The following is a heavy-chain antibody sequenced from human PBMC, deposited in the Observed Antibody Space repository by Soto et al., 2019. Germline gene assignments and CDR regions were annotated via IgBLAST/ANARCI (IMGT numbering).Heavy chain of an antibody. D-gene: IGHD3-10*01. CDR2: INPNSGGT. V-gene: IGHV1-2*02. CDR3: ARVGPLVRGIRVNYFDY. J-gene: IGHJ4*02. Sequence: ASVKVSCKASGYTFTDYFLHWVRQAPGQGLEWMGWINPNSGGTTYAQKFQGRVTMTRDTSITTAYMEVNRLQSDDTAVYYCARVGPLVRGIRVNYFDYWGQGTLVTVSS. CDR1: GYTFTDYF.